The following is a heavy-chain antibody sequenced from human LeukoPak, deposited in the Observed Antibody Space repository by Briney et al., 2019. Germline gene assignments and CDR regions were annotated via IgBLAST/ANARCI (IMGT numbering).Heavy chain of an antibody. Sequence: ASVKISCKVSGYTLNELSMHWVRQAPGKGLEWKGGFDPEDGETIYAQKFQGRVTMTGNTSTDTAYMELSSLRAEDTAVYYCATGVGWIFAPQTSYYYYGMKSWCQGPTVTVSS. CDR1: GYTLNELS. CDR2: FDPEDGET. J-gene: IGHJ6*02. CDR3: ATGVGWIFAPQTSYYYYGMKS. D-gene: IGHD2-2*03. V-gene: IGHV1-24*01.